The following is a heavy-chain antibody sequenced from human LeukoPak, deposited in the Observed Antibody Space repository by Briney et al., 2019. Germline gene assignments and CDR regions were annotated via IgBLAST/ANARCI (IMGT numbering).Heavy chain of an antibody. CDR1: GYTFTSYY. Sequence: ASVKVSCKASGYTFTSYYMHWVRQAPGQGLEWMGIINLSGGSTSYAQKFQGRVTMTRDTSTSTVYMELGSLRSEDTAVYYCARDHRGLSGQWLVLGFGWAFDYWGQGTLVTASS. J-gene: IGHJ4*02. CDR3: ARDHRGLSGQWLVLGFGWAFDY. V-gene: IGHV1-46*01. D-gene: IGHD6-19*01. CDR2: INLSGGST.